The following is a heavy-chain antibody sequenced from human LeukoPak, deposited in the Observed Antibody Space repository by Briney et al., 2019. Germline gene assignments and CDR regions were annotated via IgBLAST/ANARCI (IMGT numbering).Heavy chain of an antibody. J-gene: IGHJ4*02. CDR2: INHSGST. Sequence: SETLSLTCAVYGGSFSGYYWSWIRQPPGKGLEWIGEINHSGSTNYNPSLKSRVTISVDTSKNQFSLKLSSVTAADTAVYYCARSAVTTQLDYWGQGTLATVSS. D-gene: IGHD4-17*01. CDR3: ARSAVTTQLDY. CDR1: GGSFSGYY. V-gene: IGHV4-34*01.